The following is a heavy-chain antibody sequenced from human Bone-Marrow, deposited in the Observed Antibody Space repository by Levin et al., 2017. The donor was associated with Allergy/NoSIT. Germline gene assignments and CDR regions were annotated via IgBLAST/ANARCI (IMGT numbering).Heavy chain of an antibody. CDR1: GGSISSSSYY. D-gene: IGHD3-10*01. Sequence: SQTLSLTCTVSGGSISSSSYYWGWIRQPPGKGLEWIGSIYYSGSTYYNPSLKSRVTISVDTSKNQFSLKLSSVTAADTAVYYCARHVVEDGSGPRKFDPWGQGTLVTVSS. V-gene: IGHV4-39*01. CDR2: IYYSGST. J-gene: IGHJ5*02. CDR3: ARHVVEDGSGPRKFDP.